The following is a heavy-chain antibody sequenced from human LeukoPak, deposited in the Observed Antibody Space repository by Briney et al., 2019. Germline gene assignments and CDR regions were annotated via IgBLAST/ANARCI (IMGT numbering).Heavy chain of an antibody. V-gene: IGHV4-38-2*01. D-gene: IGHD7-27*01. CDR3: ASLLNGGVAHWFDP. CDR1: GFTFSNVW. J-gene: IGHJ5*02. CDR2: IYYSGNT. Sequence: GSLRLSCAASGFTFSNVWMSWVRQPPGKGLEWIGNIYYSGNTYYNSSLKSRVTISVDTSKNQFSLKLSSVTAADTAVYYCASLLNGGVAHWFDPWGQGTLVTVSS.